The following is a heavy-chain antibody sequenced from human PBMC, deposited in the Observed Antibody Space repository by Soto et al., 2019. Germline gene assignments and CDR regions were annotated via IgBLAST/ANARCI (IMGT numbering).Heavy chain of an antibody. J-gene: IGHJ6*02. CDR2: IIPIFGTA. V-gene: IGHV1-69*01. Sequence: QVQLVQSGAEVKKPGSSVKVSCKASGGTFSSYAISWVRQAPGQGLEWMGGIIPIFGTANYAQKFQGRVTNRPDESTSTVYVEKCSLRSEETAVYFCAGGGVYGDYAGGVWGQGSTVTVSS. CDR1: GGTFSSYA. D-gene: IGHD4-17*01. CDR3: AGGGVYGDYAGGV.